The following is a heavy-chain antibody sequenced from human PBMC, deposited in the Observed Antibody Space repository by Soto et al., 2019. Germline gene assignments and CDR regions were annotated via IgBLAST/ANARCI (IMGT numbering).Heavy chain of an antibody. J-gene: IGHJ4*02. D-gene: IGHD2-2*01. Sequence: SETLSLTCAVYGGSFSGYYWSWIRQPPGKGLEWIGEINHSGSTNYNPSLKSRVTISVDTSKNQFSLKLSSVTAADTAVYYCARTKSSTSCYLRYWGQGTLVTVSS. CDR3: ARTKSSTSCYLRY. V-gene: IGHV4-34*01. CDR2: INHSGST. CDR1: GGSFSGYY.